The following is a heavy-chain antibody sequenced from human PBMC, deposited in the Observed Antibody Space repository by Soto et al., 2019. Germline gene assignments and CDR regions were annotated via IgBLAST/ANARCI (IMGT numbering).Heavy chain of an antibody. CDR1: GFTITGYT. Sequence: EVQLVESGGGLVQPGGSLRLSCAASGFTITGYTMHWVRQAPGKGLEWVSYISSSSTTIYYADSVKGRLTISRDNAQNTRSLQMHSLRAEDTAVYYCTRYAATVKFDYWGRGTLVPVSS. CDR2: ISSSSTTI. V-gene: IGHV3-48*01. CDR3: TRYAATVKFDY. J-gene: IGHJ4*02. D-gene: IGHD5-18*01.